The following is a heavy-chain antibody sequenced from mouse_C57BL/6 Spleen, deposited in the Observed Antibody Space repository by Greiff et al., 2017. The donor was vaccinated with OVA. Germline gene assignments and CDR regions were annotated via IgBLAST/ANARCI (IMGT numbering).Heavy chain of an antibody. CDR3: ARQGDYSNYWFAY. CDR2: ISSGGSYT. V-gene: IGHV5-6*01. Sequence: EVKVVESGGDLVKPGGSLKLSCAASGFTFSSYGMSWVRQTPDKRLEWVATISSGGSYTYYPDSVKGRFTISRDNAKNTLYLQMSSLKSEDTAMYYWARQGDYSNYWFAYWGQGTLVTVSA. J-gene: IGHJ3*01. D-gene: IGHD2-5*01. CDR1: GFTFSSYG.